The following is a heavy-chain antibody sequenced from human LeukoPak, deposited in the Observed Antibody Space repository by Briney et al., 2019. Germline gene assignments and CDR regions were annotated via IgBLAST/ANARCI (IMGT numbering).Heavy chain of an antibody. CDR1: GFTFSSYA. V-gene: IGHV3-23*01. J-gene: IGHJ4*02. Sequence: GGSLRLSCAASGFTFSSYAMSWVRQAPGKGLEWVSAISGSGGSTYYADSVKGRFTISRDSSKNTLYLQMNSLRAEDTAVYYCAKDGYDSSYLDYWGQGTLVTVSS. D-gene: IGHD3-22*01. CDR2: ISGSGGST. CDR3: AKDGYDSSYLDY.